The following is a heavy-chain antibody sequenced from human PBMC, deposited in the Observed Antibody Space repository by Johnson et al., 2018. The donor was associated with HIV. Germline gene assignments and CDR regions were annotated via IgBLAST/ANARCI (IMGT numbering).Heavy chain of an antibody. V-gene: IGHV3-30*03. CDR1: GFTFGSYG. J-gene: IGHJ3*02. Sequence: QVQLVESGGGVVQPGRSLRLSCAASGFTFGSYGMHWVRQAPGKGLEWVAVMSYDGTNKYYADSVKGRFTISRDNFKNTLFLQMNSLRAEDTAVYYCARDPSRLRQSDIWGQGTMVTVSS. D-gene: IGHD3-16*01. CDR2: MSYDGTNK. CDR3: ARDPSRLRQSDI.